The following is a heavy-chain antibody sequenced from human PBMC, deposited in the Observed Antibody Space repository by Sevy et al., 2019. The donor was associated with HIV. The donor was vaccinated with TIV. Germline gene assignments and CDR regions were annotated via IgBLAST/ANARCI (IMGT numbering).Heavy chain of an antibody. D-gene: IGHD2-2*02. J-gene: IGHJ5*02. CDR3: ARGRLAYTGWFDP. CDR2: ISRSGSTI. V-gene: IGHV3-11*01. Sequence: GGSLRLSCAASGFTFSDYCMSWIRQAPGKGLEWVSYISRSGSTIYYADSVKGRFTISRDNAKNSLYLQMNSLRAEDTAVYYCARGRLAYTGWFDPWGQGTLVTVSS. CDR1: GFTFSDYC.